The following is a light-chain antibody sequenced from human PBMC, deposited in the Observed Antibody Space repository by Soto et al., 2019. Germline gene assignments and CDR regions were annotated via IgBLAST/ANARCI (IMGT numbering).Light chain of an antibody. J-gene: IGLJ2*01. CDR2: EVS. V-gene: IGLV2-14*01. Sequence: QSVLTQPASVSGSPGQSITISCTGTSSDVGGYNYVSWYQQYPGEAPKLIIYEVSNRPSGVSNRFSGSKSGNTASLTISGLQAEDEADYYCSSYRTNTAVVFGGGTKLTVL. CDR1: SSDVGGYNY. CDR3: SSYRTNTAVV.